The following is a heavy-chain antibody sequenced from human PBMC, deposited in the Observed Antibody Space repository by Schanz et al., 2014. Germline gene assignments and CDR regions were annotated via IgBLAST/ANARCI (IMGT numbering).Heavy chain of an antibody. J-gene: IGHJ4*02. V-gene: IGHV4-39*01. CDR2: IYYSGST. CDR1: GDSISSTSYY. CDR3: ARLWGGWRIPDY. D-gene: IGHD6-19*01. Sequence: QLQMQESGPGLVKPSETLSLTCSVSGDSISSTSYYWGWIRQPPGKGLEWIGSIYYSGSTYYNAPLKRRATIPVDTSKNQFSLKLTSVTAADSAVYYCARLWGGWRIPDYWGQGTLVTVSS.